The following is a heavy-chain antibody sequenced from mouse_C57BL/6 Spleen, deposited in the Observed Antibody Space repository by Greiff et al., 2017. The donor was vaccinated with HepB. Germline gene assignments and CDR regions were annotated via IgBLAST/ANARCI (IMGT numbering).Heavy chain of an antibody. CDR3: ARRPYYGSSPYAMDY. Sequence: QVQLKQPGAELVMPGASVKLSCKASGYTFTSYWMHWVKQRPGQGLEWIGEIDPSDSYTNYNQKFKGKSTLTVDKSSSTAYMQLSSLTSEDSAVYYCARRPYYGSSPYAMDYWGQGTSVTVSS. J-gene: IGHJ4*01. D-gene: IGHD1-1*01. CDR2: IDPSDSYT. CDR1: GYTFTSYW. V-gene: IGHV1-69*01.